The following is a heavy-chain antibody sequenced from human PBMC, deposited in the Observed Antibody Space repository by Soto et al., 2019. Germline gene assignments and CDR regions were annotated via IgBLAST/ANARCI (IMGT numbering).Heavy chain of an antibody. D-gene: IGHD3-22*01. J-gene: IGHJ4*02. CDR2: FRTNADGGAT. CDR3: TTGGSYYDSSGDDSSFDF. Sequence: EVQLVESGGGLVKPGGSLRLSCTASGFTFDEAWMTWVRQTPGKGLEWVGRFRTNADGGATDYASPVKGRFTISREDSQNTLYLLMNSLKIEDTGVYYCTTGGSYYDSSGDDSSFDFWGQGTLVAVSS. CDR1: GFTFDEAW. V-gene: IGHV3-15*01.